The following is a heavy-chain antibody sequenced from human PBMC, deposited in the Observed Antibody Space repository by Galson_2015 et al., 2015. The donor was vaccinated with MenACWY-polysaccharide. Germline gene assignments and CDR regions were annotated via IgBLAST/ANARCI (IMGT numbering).Heavy chain of an antibody. J-gene: IGHJ4*02. V-gene: IGHV3-73*01. D-gene: IGHD2-21*02. CDR1: GFTFSDST. CDR3: TRGGDSDY. Sequence: SLRLSCAASGFTFSDSTMHWVRPASGKGLEWVGRIKSKTNRYATAYAASVKGRFTISRDDSKNTAYLQMNSLKTEDTAVYYCTRGGDSDYWGQGTLVTVSS. CDR2: IKSKTNRYAT.